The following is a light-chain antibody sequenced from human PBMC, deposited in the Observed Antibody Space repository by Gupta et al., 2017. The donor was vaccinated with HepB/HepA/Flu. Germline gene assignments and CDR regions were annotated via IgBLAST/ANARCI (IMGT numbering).Light chain of an antibody. CDR1: QRVSTY. Sequence: DIQMTQSSSSLSASVGDRVTITCRASQRVSTYLNWYQQKPGKVPKLLIFGSSTLQGGVPSRFSGSGSGTDFTLTISSLQPEDFATYYCQQSYSSLLTFGGGTKVEV. CDR2: GSS. J-gene: IGKJ4*01. V-gene: IGKV1-39*01. CDR3: QQSYSSLLT.